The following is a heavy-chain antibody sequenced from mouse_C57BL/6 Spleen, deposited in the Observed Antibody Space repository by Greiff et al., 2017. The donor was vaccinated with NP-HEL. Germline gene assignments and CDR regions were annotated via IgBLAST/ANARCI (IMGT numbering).Heavy chain of an antibody. CDR3: ARAVYYVSSHWYFDV. CDR1: GFTFSSYA. V-gene: IGHV5-4*03. Sequence: EVKLMESGGGLVKPGGSLKLSCAASGFTFSSYAMSWVRQTPEKRLEWVATISDGGSYTYYPDNVQGRFTISRDNAKNNLYLQMSHLKSEGTAMYCCARAVYYVSSHWYFDVWGTGTTVTVSS. J-gene: IGHJ1*03. D-gene: IGHD1-1*01. CDR2: ISDGGSYT.